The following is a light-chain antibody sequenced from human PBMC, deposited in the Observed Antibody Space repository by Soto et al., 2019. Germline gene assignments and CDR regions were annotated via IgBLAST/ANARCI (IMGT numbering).Light chain of an antibody. CDR3: QQYYSAPET. Sequence: DIVMTQSPDSLAVSLGERASINCTSSQSVLYSSNNKNNLAWYQQKPGQPPKLLIYWASTRESGVPDRFSGSGSGTDFTLTISGLQAEDVAVYYCQQYYSAPETFGQGTKVEIK. CDR1: QSVLYSSNNKNN. V-gene: IGKV4-1*01. CDR2: WAS. J-gene: IGKJ1*01.